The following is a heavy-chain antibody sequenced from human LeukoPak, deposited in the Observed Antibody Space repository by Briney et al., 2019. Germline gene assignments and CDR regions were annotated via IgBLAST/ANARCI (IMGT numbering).Heavy chain of an antibody. CDR1: GGSISSGGYY. D-gene: IGHD4-17*01. CDR2: IYYSGST. J-gene: IGHJ1*01. CDR3: ARGHSPVTTKVSYFQH. V-gene: IGHV4-31*03. Sequence: SQTLSLTCTVSGGSISSGGYYWSWIRQHPGKGLEWIGYIYYSGSTYYNPSLKSRVTMSVDTSKNRFSLKLSSVTAADTAVYYCARGHSPVTTKVSYFQHWGQGTLVTVSS.